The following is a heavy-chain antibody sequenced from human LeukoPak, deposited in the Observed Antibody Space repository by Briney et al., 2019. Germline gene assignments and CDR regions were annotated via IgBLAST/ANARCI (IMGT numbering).Heavy chain of an antibody. V-gene: IGHV3-11*01. CDR1: GFTFSDYY. J-gene: IGHJ4*02. CDR3: AKGRGQLSRENFDY. D-gene: IGHD6-13*01. Sequence: GGSLRLSCAASGFTFSDYYMSWIRQAPGKGLEWVSYISSSGSTIYYADSVKGRFTISRDNAKNSLYLQMNSLRAEDTALYYCAKGRGQLSRENFDYWGQGTLVTVSS. CDR2: ISSSGSTI.